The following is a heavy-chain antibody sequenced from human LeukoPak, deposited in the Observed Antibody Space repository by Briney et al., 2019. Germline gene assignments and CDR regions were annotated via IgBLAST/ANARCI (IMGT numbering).Heavy chain of an antibody. Sequence: PGGSLRLSCAASGFTFSDYYMSWIRQAPGKGLEWVSYISSSGSTIYYADSVKGRFTISRDNSKNTLYLQIDSLRAEDTAIYYCTRDAYNFNDFDYWGQGTLVTVSS. J-gene: IGHJ4*02. CDR3: TRDAYNFNDFDY. D-gene: IGHD5-24*01. V-gene: IGHV3-11*04. CDR1: GFTFSDYY. CDR2: ISSSGSTI.